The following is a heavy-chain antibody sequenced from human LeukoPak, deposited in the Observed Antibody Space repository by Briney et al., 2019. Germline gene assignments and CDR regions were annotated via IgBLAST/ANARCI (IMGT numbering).Heavy chain of an antibody. D-gene: IGHD6-19*01. V-gene: IGHV1-69*04. J-gene: IGHJ4*02. CDR3: ARDGVGQWLVLFDY. CDR1: GGTFSSYA. CDR2: IIPILGIA. Sequence: ASVKVSCKASGGTFSSYAISWVRQAPGQGLEWMGRIIPILGIANYAQKFQGRVTITADKSTSTAYMELSSLRSEDTAVYYCARDGVGQWLVLFDYWGQGTLVTVSS.